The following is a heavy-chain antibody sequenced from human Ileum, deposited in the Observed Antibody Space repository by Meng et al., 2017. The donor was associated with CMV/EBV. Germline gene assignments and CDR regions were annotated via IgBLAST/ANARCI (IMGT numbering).Heavy chain of an antibody. CDR3: ARDGTDSNPDY. D-gene: IGHD4-11*01. CDR1: GFIFSDYY. Sequence: SCAASGFIFSDYYMNWIRRAPGKGLEWLSYISSSGSSVYYADSVKGRFTISRDNAKNSLYLQMNSLRAEDTAVYYCARDGTDSNPDYWGQGTLVTVSS. V-gene: IGHV3-11*04. J-gene: IGHJ4*02. CDR2: ISSSGSSV.